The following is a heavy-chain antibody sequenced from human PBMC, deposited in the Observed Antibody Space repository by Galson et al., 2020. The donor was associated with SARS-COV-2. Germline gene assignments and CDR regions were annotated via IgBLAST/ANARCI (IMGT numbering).Heavy chain of an antibody. CDR2: INHSGGST. V-gene: IGHV1-46*01. Sequence: ASVKVSCKASGYTFTSYYMHWVRQPPGQGLEWMGIINHSGGSTSYAQKFQGRVTMTRDTSTSTVYMELSSLRSEDTAVYYCARDVGYVLAGYNWFDPWGQGTLVTVSS. CDR1: GYTFTSYY. D-gene: IGHD2-8*02. CDR3: ARDVGYVLAGYNWFDP. J-gene: IGHJ5*02.